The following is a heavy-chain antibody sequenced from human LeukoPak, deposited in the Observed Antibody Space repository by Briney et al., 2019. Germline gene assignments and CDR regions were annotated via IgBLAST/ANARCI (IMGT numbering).Heavy chain of an antibody. CDR3: ARDLVGQQLGWSGFDY. Sequence: PSETLSLTCTVSGGSISSYYWSWIRQPAGKGLEWIGRIYTSGSTNYNPSLKSRVTMSVDTSKNQFSLKLSSVTAADTAVYYCARDLVGQQLGWSGFDYWGQGTLVTVSS. V-gene: IGHV4-4*07. D-gene: IGHD6-13*01. CDR1: GGSISSYY. J-gene: IGHJ4*02. CDR2: IYTSGST.